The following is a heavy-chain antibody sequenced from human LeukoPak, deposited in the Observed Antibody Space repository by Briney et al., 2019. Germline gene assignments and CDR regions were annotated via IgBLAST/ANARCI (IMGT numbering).Heavy chain of an antibody. J-gene: IGHJ4*02. CDR3: VRDRTAAAGEFDY. CDR1: EYTFSSYW. Sequence: PGGSLRLSCVAAEYTFSSYWMHWVRQAPGKGLVWVSRIDSGGSRTKYADSVKGRFTISRDNAENTLYLQLNSLRADDTAVYYCVRDRTAAAGEFDYWGQGTLVTVSS. CDR2: IDSGGSRT. V-gene: IGHV3-74*03. D-gene: IGHD6-13*01.